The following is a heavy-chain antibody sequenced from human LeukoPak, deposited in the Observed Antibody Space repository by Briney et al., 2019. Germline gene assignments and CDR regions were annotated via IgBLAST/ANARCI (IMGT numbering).Heavy chain of an antibody. CDR3: ASEGD. J-gene: IGHJ4*02. CDR2: IYTEGTT. Sequence: GGSLRLSCAVSGFTVSSNYFSWVRQAPGKGLEWVSVIYTEGTTYYADSVKGRFIISRDNSKNTVYLQMNSLRVEDTAVYYCASEGDWGQGTLVPVSS. CDR1: GFTVSSNY. V-gene: IGHV3-66*02. D-gene: IGHD3-16*01.